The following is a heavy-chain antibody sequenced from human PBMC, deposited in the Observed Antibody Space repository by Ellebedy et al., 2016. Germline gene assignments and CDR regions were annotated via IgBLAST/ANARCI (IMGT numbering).Heavy chain of an antibody. D-gene: IGHD3-10*01. J-gene: IGHJ6*02. CDR2: IKQDGSEK. CDR1: GLSFNTFF. Sequence: GESLKISXTASGLSFNTFFMSWVRQAPGKGLEWVANIKQDGSEKYYVDSVKGRFTISRDNAKNSLYLQMNSLRAEDTAVYYCARDKIEHSGLGIFYYYGMDVWGQGTTVTVSS. CDR3: ARDKIEHSGLGIFYYYGMDV. V-gene: IGHV3-7*03.